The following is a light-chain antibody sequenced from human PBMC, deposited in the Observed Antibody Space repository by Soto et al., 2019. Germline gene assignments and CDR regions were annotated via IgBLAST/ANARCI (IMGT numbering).Light chain of an antibody. Sequence: QSVLTQPPSVSGAPGQRVTISCTGSSSNIGAGYDVHWYQHLPGTAPKLLISDSSNRPSGVPDRFSGSKSGTSASLAITGLQAEDEADYYCQSYDSSLSGVVFGGGTKLTVL. CDR2: DSS. CDR1: SSNIGAGYD. J-gene: IGLJ2*01. CDR3: QSYDSSLSGVV. V-gene: IGLV1-40*01.